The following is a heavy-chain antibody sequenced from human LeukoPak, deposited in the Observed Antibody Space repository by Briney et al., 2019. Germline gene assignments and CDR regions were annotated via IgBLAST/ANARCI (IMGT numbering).Heavy chain of an antibody. V-gene: IGHV3-7*01. CDR1: GFTFSSYW. D-gene: IGHD2-2*02. CDR2: IKQDGSEK. CDR3: ARTYVYCSSTSCYNCYFDY. J-gene: IGHJ4*02. Sequence: SGGSLRLSCAASGFTFSSYWMSWVRQAPGKGLEWVANIKQDGSEKYYVDSVKGRFTISRDNAKNSLYLQMNNLRAEDTAVYYCARTYVYCSSTSCYNCYFDYWGQGTLVTVSS.